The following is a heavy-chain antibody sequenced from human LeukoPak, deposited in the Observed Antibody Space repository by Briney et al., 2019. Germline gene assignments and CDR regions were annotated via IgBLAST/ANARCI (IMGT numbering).Heavy chain of an antibody. CDR1: GFTFSSYS. V-gene: IGHV3-21*01. CDR3: ARIPRMADYYDSSGSDY. D-gene: IGHD3-22*01. CDR2: ISSSSSYI. J-gene: IGHJ4*02. Sequence: GGSLRLSCAASGFTFSSYSMNWVRQAPGKGLGWVSSISSSSSYIYYADSVKGRFTISRDNAKNSLYLQMNSLRAEDTAVYYCARIPRMADYYDSSGSDYWGQGTLVTVSS.